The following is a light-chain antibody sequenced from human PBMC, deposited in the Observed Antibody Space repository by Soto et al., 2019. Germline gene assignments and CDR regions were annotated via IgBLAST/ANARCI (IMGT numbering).Light chain of an antibody. CDR2: GAS. CDR3: QQYGNSVT. J-gene: IGKJ1*01. Sequence: EIVLTQSPGTLSLSPGQRATFSCRASQSVTTFLAWYQQKPGQAPRLLIYGASSRATGIPDRFSGSGSGTDFTLTISRLEPEDFAVYYCQQYGNSVTFGQGTKVEIK. CDR1: QSVTTF. V-gene: IGKV3-20*01.